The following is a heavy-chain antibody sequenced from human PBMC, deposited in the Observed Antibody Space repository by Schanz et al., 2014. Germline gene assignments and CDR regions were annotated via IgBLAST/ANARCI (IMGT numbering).Heavy chain of an antibody. Sequence: QVHLVESGGGVVQPGGSLRLSCAASGFTFSDYYMAWIRQAPGKGLEWVSHISGSSIHKNYADSVKGRFSISRDNGETSVYLQINSLRVEDTAVYYCARFLARYQYYGVDVWGRGTTVIVSS. J-gene: IGHJ6*02. D-gene: IGHD3-3*01. CDR2: ISGSSIHK. V-gene: IGHV3-11*05. CDR3: ARFLARYQYYGVDV. CDR1: GFTFSDYY.